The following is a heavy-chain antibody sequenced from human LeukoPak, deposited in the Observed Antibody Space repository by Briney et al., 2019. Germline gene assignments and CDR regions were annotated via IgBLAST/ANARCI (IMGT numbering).Heavy chain of an antibody. J-gene: IGHJ4*02. CDR1: GFTFSSYA. CDR2: ISYDGSNK. Sequence: PGGSLRLSCAASGFTFSSYAMHWVRQAPGKGLEWVAVISYDGSNKYYADSVKGRFTISRDNSKNTLYLQMNSLRAEDTAVYYCAKGLWFGSYPDYWGQGTLVTVSS. D-gene: IGHD3-10*01. CDR3: AKGLWFGSYPDY. V-gene: IGHV3-30*04.